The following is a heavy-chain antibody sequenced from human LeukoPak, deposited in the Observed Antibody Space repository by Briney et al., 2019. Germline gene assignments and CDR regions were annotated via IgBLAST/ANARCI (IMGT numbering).Heavy chain of an antibody. V-gene: IGHV3-30-3*01. CDR2: ISYDGSNK. CDR1: GFTFSSYA. J-gene: IGHJ4*02. Sequence: QPGRSLRLSCAASGFTFSSYAMHWVRQAPGKGLEWVAVISYDGSNKYYADSVKGRFTISRDNSKNTLYLQMNSLRAEDTAVYYCARDNLWVWFGEPLYYFDYWGQGTLVTVSS. CDR3: ARDNLWVWFGEPLYYFDY. D-gene: IGHD3-10*01.